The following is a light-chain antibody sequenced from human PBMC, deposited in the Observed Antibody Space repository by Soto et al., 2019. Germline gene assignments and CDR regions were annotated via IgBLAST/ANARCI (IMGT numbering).Light chain of an antibody. Sequence: EIVLTQSPGTLSLSPGERATLSCRASQSVSSSYLAWYQQKPGQAPRLLIYGASSLQSGVPSRFSGSGSGTDFTLTISSLQPEDFGTYYCQQSFSTPRTFDQGTKVEIK. J-gene: IGKJ1*01. CDR1: QSVSSSY. CDR3: QQSFSTPRT. V-gene: IGKV3-20*01. CDR2: GAS.